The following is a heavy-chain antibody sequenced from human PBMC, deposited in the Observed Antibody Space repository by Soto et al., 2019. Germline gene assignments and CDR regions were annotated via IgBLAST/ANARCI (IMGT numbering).Heavy chain of an antibody. Sequence: QVQLVESGGGVVQPGRSLRLSCAASGFTFSSYGMHWVRQAPGKGLEWVTVISYDGNVAYYADSVKGRFTISRDKSKNTLYLQMNSLITEDTAMYYCAKERPITNWYFDYWGQGTLVTVSS. CDR2: ISYDGNVA. J-gene: IGHJ4*02. CDR3: AKERPITNWYFDY. D-gene: IGHD1-1*01. CDR1: GFTFSSYG. V-gene: IGHV3-30*18.